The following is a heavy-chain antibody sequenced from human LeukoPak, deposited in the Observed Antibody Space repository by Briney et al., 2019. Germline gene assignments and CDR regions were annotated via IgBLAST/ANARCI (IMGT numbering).Heavy chain of an antibody. D-gene: IGHD2-15*01. CDR1: GFTFSSYS. Sequence: PGGSLRLSCAASGFTFSSYSMNWVRRAPGKGLEWVAYTDSNSETTHYADSVKGRFIISRDNAKNSLYLQMNSLRAEDTALYYCVREYCSGGSCSDAFDIWGQGTMVTVSS. CDR2: TDSNSETT. V-gene: IGHV3-48*04. CDR3: VREYCSGGSCSDAFDI. J-gene: IGHJ3*02.